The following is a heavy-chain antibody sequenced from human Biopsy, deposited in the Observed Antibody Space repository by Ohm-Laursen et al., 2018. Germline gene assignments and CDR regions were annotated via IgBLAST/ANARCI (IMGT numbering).Heavy chain of an antibody. CDR2: INPNSGNA. D-gene: IGHD3-9*01. V-gene: IGHV1-2*02. CDR3: ARVPAYPSIDGYYGLDL. Sequence: ASVKVSCKASGDTFAGYYLRWVRQAPGQGLEWMGWINPNSGNANYAQSFQGRLTVTRDTSISTAYMELTSLTFDDTAIYYCARVPAYPSIDGYYGLDLWGQGTTVIVSS. J-gene: IGHJ6*02. CDR1: GDTFAGYY.